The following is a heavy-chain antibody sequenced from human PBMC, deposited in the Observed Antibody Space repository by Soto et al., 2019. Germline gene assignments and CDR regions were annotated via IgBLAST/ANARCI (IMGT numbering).Heavy chain of an antibody. Sequence: GGSLRLSCAASGFTFSSYAMSWVRQAPGKGLEWVSAISGSGGSTYYADSVKGRFTISRDNSKNTLYLQMNSLRAEDTAVYYCAKVQPIYDILTGYRIPYYFDYWGQGTLVTVSS. CDR3: AKVQPIYDILTGYRIPYYFDY. CDR1: GFTFSSYA. J-gene: IGHJ4*02. V-gene: IGHV3-23*01. CDR2: ISGSGGST. D-gene: IGHD3-9*01.